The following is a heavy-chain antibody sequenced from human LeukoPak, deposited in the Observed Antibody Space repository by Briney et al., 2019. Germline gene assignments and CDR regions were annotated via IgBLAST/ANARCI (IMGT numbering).Heavy chain of an antibody. CDR1: GFTFSSYW. CDR3: ARDNYMMDDAFDI. J-gene: IGHJ3*02. CDR2: IKQDGSEK. V-gene: IGHV3-7*03. D-gene: IGHD3-16*01. Sequence: GGSLRLSCAASGFTFSSYWMSWVRQAPGKGLEWVANIKQDGSEKYYVDSVKGRFTISRDNAKNSLYLQMNSLRAEDTAVYYCARDNYMMDDAFDIWGQGTMVTVSS.